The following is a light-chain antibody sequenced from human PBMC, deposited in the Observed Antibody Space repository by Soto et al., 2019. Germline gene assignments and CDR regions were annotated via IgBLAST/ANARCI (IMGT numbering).Light chain of an antibody. CDR2: AAS. CDR1: QSISSY. V-gene: IGKV1-39*01. CDR3: QQSYSTPDT. Sequence: DIQMTQSPSSLSASVGDRDTITCRASQSISSYLNWYQQKPGKAPKLLIYAASSLQSGVPSRFSGSGSGTDFTLTISSLQPEDFATYYCQQSYSTPDTFGGGTKVDIK. J-gene: IGKJ4*01.